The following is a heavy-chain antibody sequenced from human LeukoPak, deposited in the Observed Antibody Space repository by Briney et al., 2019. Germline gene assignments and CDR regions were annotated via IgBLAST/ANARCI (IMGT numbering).Heavy chain of an antibody. Sequence: PSETLSLTCSVSGGSISSDGYYWSWIRQPPTKGLEWIGFIYHSGTTYYNPSLKSRVTMSVDKSKNQFSLKLSSVTAADTAVYYCARVLDYTNYVDYWGQGTLVTVSS. CDR1: GGSISSDGYY. CDR2: IYHSGTT. V-gene: IGHV4-30-2*01. D-gene: IGHD4-11*01. J-gene: IGHJ4*02. CDR3: ARVLDYTNYVDY.